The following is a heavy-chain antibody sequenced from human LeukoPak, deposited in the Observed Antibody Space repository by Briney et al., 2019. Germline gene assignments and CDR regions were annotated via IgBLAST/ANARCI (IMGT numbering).Heavy chain of an antibody. CDR2: IYHSGNT. J-gene: IGHJ3*02. D-gene: IGHD3-22*01. CDR3: ARGAIYNSRLTNDAFDI. CDR1: GYSISSGYY. Sequence: SETLSLTCTVSGYSISSGYYWGWIRQPPGKGLEWIGSIYHSGNTYYNPSLKSRVTISVDTSKNQFSLKLSSVTAADTAVYYCARGAIYNSRLTNDAFDIWGQGTMVTVSS. V-gene: IGHV4-38-2*02.